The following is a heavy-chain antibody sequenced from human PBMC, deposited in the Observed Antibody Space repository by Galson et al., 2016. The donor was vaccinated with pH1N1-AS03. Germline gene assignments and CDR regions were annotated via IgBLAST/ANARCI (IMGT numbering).Heavy chain of an antibody. CDR3: ARHGRPHSGVLTALTAFDY. Sequence: SETLSLTCNVSGGSFTYYYWSWIRQPPGKGLEWIGYIYYSGSTNYHPSLRSRLTISLDPSKNQISLELSSVTAADTAVYYGARHGRPHSGVLTALTAFDYWGPGALVTVSS. V-gene: IGHV4-59*08. J-gene: IGHJ4*02. CDR2: IYYSGST. D-gene: IGHD3-9*01. CDR1: GGSFTYYY.